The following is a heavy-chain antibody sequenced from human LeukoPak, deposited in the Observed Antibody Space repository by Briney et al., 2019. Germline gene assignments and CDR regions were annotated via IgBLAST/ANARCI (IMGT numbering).Heavy chain of an antibody. CDR2: IYSGGYT. CDR1: GFTVSSNY. V-gene: IGHV3-53*01. CDR3: ARGGDSECMDV. Sequence: GGSLRLSCAASGFTVSSNYMSWVRQAPGKGLEWVSVIYSGGYTYYTDSVKGRFTISRDNSKNTLYLQMNSLRAEDTAVYYCARGGDSECMDVWGQGTTVTVSS. J-gene: IGHJ6*02. D-gene: IGHD2-21*02.